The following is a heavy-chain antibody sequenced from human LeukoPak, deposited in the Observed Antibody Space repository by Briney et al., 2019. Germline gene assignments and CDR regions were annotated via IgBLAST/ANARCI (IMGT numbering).Heavy chain of an antibody. V-gene: IGHV4-59*01. CDR2: IYYSGST. CDR1: GGSISSYY. Sequence: SETLSLTCTVSGGSISSYYWSWIRQPPGKGLEWIGYIYYSGSTNYNPSLKSRVTISVDTSKNQFSLKPSSVTAADTAVYYCARHSIDVSPLVATLTWFDPWGQGTLVTVSS. J-gene: IGHJ5*02. D-gene: IGHD1-26*01. CDR3: ARHSIDVSPLVATLTWFDP.